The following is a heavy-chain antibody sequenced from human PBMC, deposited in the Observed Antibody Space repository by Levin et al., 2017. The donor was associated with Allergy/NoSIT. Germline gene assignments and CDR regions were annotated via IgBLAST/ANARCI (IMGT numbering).Heavy chain of an antibody. Sequence: GESLKISCAGSGFIFSNYALYWVRQAPGKGLEWVTVISYDGSNKNYADSVKGRFTISRDNSKNILYLQMNSLRDDDTAIYYCARGVLPGGAFDIWGQGKRVTVSS. CDR1: GFIFSNYA. CDR2: ISYDGSNK. D-gene: IGHD2-2*01. V-gene: IGHV3-30*04. CDR3: ARGVLPGGAFDI. J-gene: IGHJ3*02.